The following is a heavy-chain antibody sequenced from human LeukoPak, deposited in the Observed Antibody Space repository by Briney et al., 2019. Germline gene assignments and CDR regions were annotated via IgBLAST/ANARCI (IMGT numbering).Heavy chain of an antibody. CDR3: AKGEYCSSTSCYNYYYYGMDV. V-gene: IGHV3-23*01. Sequence: GGSLRLSCAASGFTFSSYAMSWVRQAPGKGLEWVSAISGSGGSTYYADSVKGRFTISRDNPKNTLYLQMNSLRAEDTAVYYCAKGEYCSSTSCYNYYYYGMDVWGQGTTVTVSS. D-gene: IGHD2-2*02. CDR2: ISGSGGST. J-gene: IGHJ6*02. CDR1: GFTFSSYA.